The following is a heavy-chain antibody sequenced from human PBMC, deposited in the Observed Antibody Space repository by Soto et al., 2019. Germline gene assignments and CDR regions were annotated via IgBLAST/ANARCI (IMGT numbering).Heavy chain of an antibody. CDR2: IYYSGST. V-gene: IGHV4-31*03. CDR1: GGSISSGGYY. Sequence: QVQLQESGPGLVKPSQTLSLTCTVSGGSISSGGYYWSWIRQHPGKGLEWIGYIYYSGSTYYNPSLKSRVTISVDTSKNQFSLKLSSVTAADTAVYYCARGGEYYEFWSGYSRFYYCMDVWGQGTTVTVSS. J-gene: IGHJ6*02. CDR3: ARGGEYYEFWSGYSRFYYCMDV. D-gene: IGHD3-3*01.